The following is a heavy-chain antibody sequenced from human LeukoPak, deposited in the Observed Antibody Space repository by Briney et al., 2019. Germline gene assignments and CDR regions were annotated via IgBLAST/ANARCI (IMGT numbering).Heavy chain of an antibody. V-gene: IGHV3-74*01. CDR3: ARFGDYVSYFDL. CDR2: INSDGSST. CDR1: GFTFSSYW. J-gene: IGHJ2*01. D-gene: IGHD4-17*01. Sequence: TGGSLRLSCVASGFTFSSYWMHWVRQAPGKGLVWLSRINSDGSSTAYADSVKGRFTISRDNAKKTLYLQMNSLRAEDTAVYYCARFGDYVSYFDLWGRGTLVTVSS.